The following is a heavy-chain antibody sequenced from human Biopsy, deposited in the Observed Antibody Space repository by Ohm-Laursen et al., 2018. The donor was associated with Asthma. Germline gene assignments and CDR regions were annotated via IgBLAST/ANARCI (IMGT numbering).Heavy chain of an antibody. V-gene: IGHV3-30*01. J-gene: IGHJ3*02. CDR1: GFSFSNFA. CDR3: VRDGTDDAFDI. D-gene: IGHD1-1*01. CDR2: ISKDASTQ. Sequence: SLRLSCAAFGFSFSNFAIHWVRQAPGKGLEWVGVISKDASTQDYADSVKGRFTMARDNFKNTLDLQMNSLREEDTAVYYCVRDGTDDAFDIWGQGTVVSVSS.